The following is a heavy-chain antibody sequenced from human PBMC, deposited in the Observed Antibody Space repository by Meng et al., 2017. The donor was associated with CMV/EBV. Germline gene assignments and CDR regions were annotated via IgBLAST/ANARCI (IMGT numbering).Heavy chain of an antibody. CDR3: ARGDVPAPPFPYYYGMDV. D-gene: IGHD2-2*01. CDR2: IKQDGSEK. Sequence: GESLKISCAASGFTFSSYWMHWVRQAPGKGLEWVANIKQDGSEKYYVDSAKGRFTISRDNAKNSLYLQMNSLRAEDTAVYYCARGDVPAPPFPYYYGMDVWGQGTTVTVSS. V-gene: IGHV3-7*01. J-gene: IGHJ6*02. CDR1: GFTFSSYW.